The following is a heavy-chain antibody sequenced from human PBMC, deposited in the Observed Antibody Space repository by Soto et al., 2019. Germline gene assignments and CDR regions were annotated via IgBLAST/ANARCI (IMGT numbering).Heavy chain of an antibody. CDR2: ISDSGNA. D-gene: IGHD3-10*01. CDR3: ARHLRQETLHMVRGRLETSYSDYGMDV. V-gene: IGHV4-59*08. Sequence: SETLFRTCTVSCAAITSHYWSCIRHHPGHGVEFIGHISDSGNANYDPSLRGRLTISFDTPRTQFSLQVFSVTAADTAVYYCARHLRQETLHMVRGRLETSYSDYGMDVWGQGTTVTISS. J-gene: IGHJ6*02. CDR1: CAAITSHY.